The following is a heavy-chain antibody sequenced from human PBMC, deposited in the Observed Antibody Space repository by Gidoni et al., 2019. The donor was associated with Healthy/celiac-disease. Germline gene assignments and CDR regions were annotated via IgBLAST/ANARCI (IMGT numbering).Heavy chain of an antibody. V-gene: IGHV3-30*01. CDR3: ARGVRQWLVQGPFDY. Sequence: QVQLVESGGGVVQPGRSLRLPCAASGFTFSSYAMHWVRQAPGKGLEWVAVISYDGSNKYYADSVKGRFTISRDNSKNTLYLQMNSLRAEDTAVYYCARGVRQWLVQGPFDYWGQGTLVTVSS. J-gene: IGHJ4*02. D-gene: IGHD6-19*01. CDR1: GFTFSSYA. CDR2: ISYDGSNK.